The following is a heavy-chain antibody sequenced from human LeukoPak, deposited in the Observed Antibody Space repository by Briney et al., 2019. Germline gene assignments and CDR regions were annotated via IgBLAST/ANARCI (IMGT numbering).Heavy chain of an antibody. D-gene: IGHD6-19*01. CDR1: GGSINNYY. Sequence: PSETLSLTCTVSGGSINNYYWNWIRQPPGKGLEWIGYIYYTGSTKYNPSLQSRVTISVDTSKNQFSLKLSSVTAADTAVHYCAGGLYNSGWSGGYFDYWGQGILVTVSS. J-gene: IGHJ4*02. V-gene: IGHV4-59*01. CDR3: AGGLYNSGWSGGYFDY. CDR2: IYYTGST.